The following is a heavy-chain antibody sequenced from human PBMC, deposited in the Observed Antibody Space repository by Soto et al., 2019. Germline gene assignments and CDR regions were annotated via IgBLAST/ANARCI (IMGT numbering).Heavy chain of an antibody. CDR2: IDGLGSEI. J-gene: IGHJ4*02. CDR1: GFTFSSYW. CDR3: ARGPY. V-gene: IGHV3-7*05. Sequence: QPGGSLRLSCAASGFTFSSYWMSWVRQAPGKGPEWVASIDGLGSEIFYVASVSGRFTISRDNAKTSLFLQMNNLRVEDTAVYYCARGPYWGPGTLVTVSS.